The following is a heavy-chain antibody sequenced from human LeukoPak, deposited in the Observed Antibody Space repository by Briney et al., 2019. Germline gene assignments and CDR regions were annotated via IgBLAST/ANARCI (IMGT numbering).Heavy chain of an antibody. Sequence: GGSLRLSCAASGFTFSSYAMSWVRQAPGKGLEWVSAISGSGGSTYYADSVKGRFTISRDNSKNTLYLQMNSLRAEDTAVYYCAKHRRRAHFGVADAFDIWGQGTMVTVSS. CDR2: ISGSGGST. J-gene: IGHJ3*02. CDR3: AKHRRRAHFGVADAFDI. V-gene: IGHV3-23*01. CDR1: GFTFSSYA. D-gene: IGHD3-3*01.